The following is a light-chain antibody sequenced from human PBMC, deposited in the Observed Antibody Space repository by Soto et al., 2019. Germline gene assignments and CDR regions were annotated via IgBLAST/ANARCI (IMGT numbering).Light chain of an antibody. V-gene: IGKV3-11*01. CDR1: QSVRSY. Sequence: EIVLTQSPATLSLSPGERATLSCRASQSVRSYLAWYQQRSGQAPRLLMFDASHRDTAIPARFSGSGSGTDFTLTISILEPEDLAVYYCQQRSTWPPTYGGGTKVEIK. CDR3: QQRSTWPPT. CDR2: DAS. J-gene: IGKJ4*01.